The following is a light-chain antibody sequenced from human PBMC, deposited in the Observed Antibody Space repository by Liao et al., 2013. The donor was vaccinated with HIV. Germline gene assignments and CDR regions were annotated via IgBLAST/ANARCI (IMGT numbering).Light chain of an antibody. CDR2: QDI. Sequence: SYDLTQSSSVSVSPGQTASITCSGDKLGDKDVCWYQQRPGQSPVLVIYQDIKRPSRIPERFSGSNSGTTATLSVSGTQAMDEADYYCQAWDSGTAVFGGGTKLTVL. V-gene: IGLV3-1*01. CDR1: KLGDKD. CDR3: QAWDSGTAV. J-gene: IGLJ2*01.